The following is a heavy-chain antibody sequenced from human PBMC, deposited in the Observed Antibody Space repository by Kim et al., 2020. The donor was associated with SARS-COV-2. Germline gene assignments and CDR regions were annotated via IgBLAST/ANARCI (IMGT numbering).Heavy chain of an antibody. J-gene: IGHJ4*02. CDR2: IYYSGST. V-gene: IGHV4-59*01. Sequence: SETLSLTCTVSGGSISSYYWSWIRQPPGKGLEWIGYIYYSGSTNYNPSLKSRVTISVDTSKNQFSLKLSSVTAADTAVYSCARDQRRDGYYFDYWGQGTLVTVSS. CDR3: ARDQRRDGYYFDY. CDR1: GGSISSYY. D-gene: IGHD5-12*01.